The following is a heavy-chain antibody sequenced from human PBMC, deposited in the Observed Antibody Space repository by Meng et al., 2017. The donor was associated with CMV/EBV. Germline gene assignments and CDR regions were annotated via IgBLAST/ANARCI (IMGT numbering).Heavy chain of an antibody. J-gene: IGHJ5*02. CDR2: ISAYNGNT. V-gene: IGHV1-18*01. Sequence: ASVQVSCKASGYTFTSYGISWVRQAPGQGLEWMGWISAYNGNTNYAQKLQGRVTMTTDTSTSTAYMGLRSLRSDDTAVYYCARDHSTIFGVVIMENWFDPWGQGTLVTVSS. D-gene: IGHD3-3*01. CDR3: ARDHSTIFGVVIMENWFDP. CDR1: GYTFTSYG.